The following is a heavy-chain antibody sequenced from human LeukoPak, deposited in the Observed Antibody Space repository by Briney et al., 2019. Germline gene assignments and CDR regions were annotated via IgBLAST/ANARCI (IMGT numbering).Heavy chain of an antibody. CDR3: ARDRDYGGNLGY. D-gene: IGHD4-23*01. CDR1: GFTVSNNY. Sequence: GGSLRLSCAASGFTVSNNYMNWVRQAPGKGLEWVSVIYSGGNTYYADSVKGRFTISRDNSKNTLHLQMNSLRVEDTAVYYCARDRDYGGNLGYWGQGTLVTVSS. V-gene: IGHV3-66*02. CDR2: IYSGGNT. J-gene: IGHJ4*02.